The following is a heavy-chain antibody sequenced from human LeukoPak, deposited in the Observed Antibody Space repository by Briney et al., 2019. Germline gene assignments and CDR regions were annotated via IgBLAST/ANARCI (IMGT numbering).Heavy chain of an antibody. J-gene: IGHJ3*02. Sequence: SETLSLTCTVSGGSISSYYWSWIRQPPGKGLEWIGYIYYSGSTYYNPSLKSRVTISVDTSKNQFSLKLSSVTAADTAVYYCARLYYYDSKDAFDIWGQGTMVTVSS. CDR3: ARLYYYDSKDAFDI. CDR1: GGSISSYY. V-gene: IGHV4-59*08. D-gene: IGHD3-22*01. CDR2: IYYSGST.